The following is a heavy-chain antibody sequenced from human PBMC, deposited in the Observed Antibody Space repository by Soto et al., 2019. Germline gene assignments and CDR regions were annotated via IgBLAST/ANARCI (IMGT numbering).Heavy chain of an antibody. CDR3: AKTVVWLQFHQPIDY. D-gene: IGHD5-12*01. Sequence: PGGSLRLSCAASGFTFSSYVMRWVRQAPGKGLEWVSSISGSGDSTYYADSVKGRFTISRDNSKNTLYLQMNSLRAEDTAVYYCAKTVVWLQFHQPIDYWGQGTLVTVSS. CDR2: ISGSGDST. J-gene: IGHJ4*02. V-gene: IGHV3-23*01. CDR1: GFTFSSYV.